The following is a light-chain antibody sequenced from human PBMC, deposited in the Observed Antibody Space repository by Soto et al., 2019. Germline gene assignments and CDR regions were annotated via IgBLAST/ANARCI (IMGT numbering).Light chain of an antibody. J-gene: IGLJ1*01. V-gene: IGLV2-14*01. CDR1: SSDVGGYNY. CDR3: SSYISGGTFV. CDR2: VVS. Sequence: QSVVTQPASVSGSPGQTIAISCTGTSSDVGGYNYVSWHQQHPGKAPKVLISVVSNRPSGVSNRFSGSKSGNTASLTISGLQAEDEADYYCSSYISGGTFVFGSGTKVTVL.